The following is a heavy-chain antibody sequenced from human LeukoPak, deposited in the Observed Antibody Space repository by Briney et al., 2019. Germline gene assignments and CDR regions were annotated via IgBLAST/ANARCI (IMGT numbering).Heavy chain of an antibody. CDR2: IYTSGST. CDR1: GGSISIYY. CDR3: ARVVVRGVINYYYYYMDV. J-gene: IGHJ6*03. D-gene: IGHD3-10*01. Sequence: PSETLSLTCTVSGGSISIYYWSWIRQPAGKGLECIGRIYTSGSTNYNPSLKSRVTISVDKSRNQFSLKLSSVTAADTAVYNCARVVVRGVINYYYYYMDVWGKGTTVTVSS. V-gene: IGHV4-4*07.